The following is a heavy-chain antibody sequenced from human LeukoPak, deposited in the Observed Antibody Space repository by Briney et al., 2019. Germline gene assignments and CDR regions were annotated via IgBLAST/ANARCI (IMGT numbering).Heavy chain of an antibody. D-gene: IGHD5-24*01. CDR1: GFTFSSYS. V-gene: IGHV3-21*01. Sequence: PGGSLRLSCAASGFTFSSYSMNWVRQAPGKGLEWVSSISSSSSYIYYADSVKGRFTISRDNAKNSLYLQMNSLRAEDTAVYYCARDARWSTIHYFDYWGQGTLVTVSS. CDR3: ARDARWSTIHYFDY. CDR2: ISSSSSYI. J-gene: IGHJ4*02.